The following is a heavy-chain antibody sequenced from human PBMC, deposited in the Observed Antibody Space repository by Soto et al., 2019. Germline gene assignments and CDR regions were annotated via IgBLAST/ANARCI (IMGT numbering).Heavy chain of an antibody. D-gene: IGHD3-10*01. CDR3: ARQGFGPLRGLVDV. Sequence: QVQLQESGPGLVKPSETMSLSCTVSGGSISSYYWSWFRQSPGKRMEWIGYVHHSWGSSYNPSLPSRVAISLDTSKSQFSLKVTSVTATDTAVYYCARQGFGPLRGLVDVWGQWTTVTVSS. J-gene: IGHJ6*02. V-gene: IGHV4-59*08. CDR2: VHHSWGS. CDR1: GGSISSYY.